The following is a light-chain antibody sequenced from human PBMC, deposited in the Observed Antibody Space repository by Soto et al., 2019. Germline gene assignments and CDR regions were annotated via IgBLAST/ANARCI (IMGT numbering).Light chain of an antibody. Sequence: IVLTQSPGTLSLSPGERATLSCRASQTGSNSYLAWYQHKSGQAPRLLIYGVYTRASGIPDRFSGSGSGTEFTLTITRLEPADSAVYFCQHYGYSQWTFGQGTKVDIK. CDR2: GVY. J-gene: IGKJ1*01. V-gene: IGKV3-20*01. CDR3: QHYGYSQWT. CDR1: QTGSNSY.